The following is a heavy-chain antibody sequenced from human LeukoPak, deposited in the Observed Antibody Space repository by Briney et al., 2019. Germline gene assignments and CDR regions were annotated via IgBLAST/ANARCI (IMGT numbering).Heavy chain of an antibody. Sequence: SETLSLTCTVSGYSISSDYYWVWIRQPPGKGLEWIGYIYYSGSTNYNPSLKSRVTISVDTSKNQFSLKLSSVTAADTAVYYCARGPPYYYYYMDVWGKGTTVTVSS. V-gene: IGHV4-61*01. J-gene: IGHJ6*03. CDR2: IYYSGST. CDR3: ARGPPYYYYYMDV. CDR1: GYSISSDYY.